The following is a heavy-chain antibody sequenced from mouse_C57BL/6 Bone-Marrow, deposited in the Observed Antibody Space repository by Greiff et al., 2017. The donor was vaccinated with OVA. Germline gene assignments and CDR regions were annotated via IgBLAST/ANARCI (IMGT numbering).Heavy chain of an antibody. CDR1: GFTFSSYA. J-gene: IGHJ3*01. CDR2: ISDGGSYT. Sequence: EVKLVESGGGLVKPGGSLKLSCAASGFTFSSYAMSWVRQTPEKRLEWVATISDGGSYTYYPDNVKGRFTISRDNAKNNLYLQMSHLKSEDTAMYYCAREGPTMVTPFAYWGQGTLVTVSA. D-gene: IGHD2-2*01. V-gene: IGHV5-4*01. CDR3: AREGPTMVTPFAY.